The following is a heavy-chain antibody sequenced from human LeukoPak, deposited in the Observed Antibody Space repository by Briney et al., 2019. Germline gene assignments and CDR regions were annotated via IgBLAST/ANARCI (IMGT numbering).Heavy chain of an antibody. V-gene: IGHV3-23*01. CDR2: ISSSGSGDNT. J-gene: IGHJ2*01. CDR1: GFTFSTYL. CDR3: AKDRTVGASYWYFDL. Sequence: SGGSLRLSCAASGFTFSTYLMHWVRQAPGKGLVWVSRISSSGSGDNTYYADSVKGRFTISRDSSKNTLFLHMNTLRAEDTAIYYCAKDRTVGASYWYFDLWGRGTLVTVSS. D-gene: IGHD1-26*01.